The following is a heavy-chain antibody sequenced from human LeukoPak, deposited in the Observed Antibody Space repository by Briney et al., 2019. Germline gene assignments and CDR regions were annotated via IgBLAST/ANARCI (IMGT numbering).Heavy chain of an antibody. D-gene: IGHD2-15*01. CDR2: IYPGDSDT. Sequence: GASLKISCKGSGSSFTSYWIGWVRQLPGKGLEWMGIIYPGDSDTRYSPSFQGQVTISADKSISTAYLQWSSLKASDTAMYYCARQEYCSGGSCIDYWGQGTLVTVSS. CDR1: GSSFTSYW. CDR3: ARQEYCSGGSCIDY. J-gene: IGHJ4*02. V-gene: IGHV5-51*01.